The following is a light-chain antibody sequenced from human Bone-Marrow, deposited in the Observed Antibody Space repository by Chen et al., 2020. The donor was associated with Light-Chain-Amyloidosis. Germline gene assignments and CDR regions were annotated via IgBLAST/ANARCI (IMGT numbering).Light chain of an antibody. J-gene: IGLJ2*01. CDR1: DLPTKY. V-gene: IGLV3-25*03. Sequence: SYELTQPPSVSVSPGQPARITCSGDDLPTKYAYWYQQKPAQAPLLEIHRDTERPSGISERFSGSSSGTTATLTISGVQAEDEADYHCQSADSSGTSEVIFGGGTKLTVL. CDR2: RDT. CDR3: QSADSSGTSEVI.